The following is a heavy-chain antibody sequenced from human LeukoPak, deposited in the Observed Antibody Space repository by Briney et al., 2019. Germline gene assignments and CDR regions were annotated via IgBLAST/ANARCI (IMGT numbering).Heavy chain of an antibody. J-gene: IGHJ4*02. D-gene: IGHD6-19*01. Sequence: PSETLSLTCTVSGDSITSDNFYWGWIRQPAGKGLEWIGEINHSGSSNYNPSLKSRVTLSVDTSKNQFSLKLSSVTAADTAVYYCARGGGSGWYVDYWGQGTRVTVSS. CDR2: INHSGSS. V-gene: IGHV4-38-2*02. CDR3: ARGGGSGWYVDY. CDR1: GDSITSDNFY.